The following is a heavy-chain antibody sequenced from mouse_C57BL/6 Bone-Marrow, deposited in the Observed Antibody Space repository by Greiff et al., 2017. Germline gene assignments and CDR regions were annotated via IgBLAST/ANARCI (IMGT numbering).Heavy chain of an antibody. CDR1: GFSLTSYG. CDR2: IWSGGST. D-gene: IGHD1-1*01. J-gene: IGHJ4*01. CDR3: ARNIEDYGSSREGYAMDY. V-gene: IGHV2-2*01. Sequence: QVQLKESGPGLVQPSQSLSITCTVSGFSLTSYGVHWVRQSPGKGLEWLGVIWSGGSTDYNAAFISRLSISKDNSKSQVFFKMNSLQADDTAIYYCARNIEDYGSSREGYAMDYWGQGTSVTVSS.